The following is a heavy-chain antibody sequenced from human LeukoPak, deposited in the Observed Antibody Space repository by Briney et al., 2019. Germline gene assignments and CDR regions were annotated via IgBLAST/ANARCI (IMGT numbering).Heavy chain of an antibody. CDR1: GFIFNTYS. J-gene: IGHJ5*02. D-gene: IGHD1-14*01. V-gene: IGHV3-21*06. Sequence: GGSLRLSCAASGFIFNTYSMNWVRQAPGKGLERVSSISGNSDYIFYADSVKGRFTISRDNDKNLVSLQMNSLRADDTAVYYCAREPLRGGWFDPWGQGAQVTVSS. CDR3: AREPLRGGWFDP. CDR2: ISGNSDYI.